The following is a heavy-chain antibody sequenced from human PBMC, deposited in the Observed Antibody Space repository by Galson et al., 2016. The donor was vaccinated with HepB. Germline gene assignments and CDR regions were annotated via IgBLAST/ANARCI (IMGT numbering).Heavy chain of an antibody. Sequence: SLRLSCAASGFTFSDYFMTWIRQAPGKGLEWVSYISGSSIYTNYADSVEGRLTISRDNAKNAVYLQMDSLRPEDTAVYYCARVVTTSPYYFDRWGQGTLVTVSS. CDR3: ARVVTTSPYYFDR. CDR1: GFTFSDYF. J-gene: IGHJ4*02. V-gene: IGHV3-11*05. D-gene: IGHD2-21*02. CDR2: ISGSSIYT.